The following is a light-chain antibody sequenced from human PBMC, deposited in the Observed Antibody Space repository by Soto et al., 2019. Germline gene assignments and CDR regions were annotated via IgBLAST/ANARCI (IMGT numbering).Light chain of an antibody. Sequence: EIVLTQSPGTLSLSPGERATLSCRASQSVDSTYLAWCQQKPGQAPRLLIYATSSRAAGVPDRFSGSGSGTDFTLTISRLEPEDFAVYYCQQYGTSPPLYTFGQGTKLDIK. J-gene: IGKJ2*01. CDR1: QSVDSTY. CDR3: QQYGTSPPLYT. CDR2: ATS. V-gene: IGKV3-20*01.